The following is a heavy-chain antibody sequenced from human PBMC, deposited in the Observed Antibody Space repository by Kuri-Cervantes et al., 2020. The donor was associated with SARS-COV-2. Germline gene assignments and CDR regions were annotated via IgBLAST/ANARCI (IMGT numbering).Heavy chain of an antibody. Sequence: GSLRLSCTVSGGSVSSGNDYWSWIRQPPGKGLEWIGFVYDSGDTNYNPSLKSRVTISVDTSKNQFSLRLRSVTAADTAVYFCASESYGSLDLWGQGALVTVSS. J-gene: IGHJ4*02. CDR1: GGSVSSGNDY. V-gene: IGHV4-61*01. D-gene: IGHD3-10*01. CDR3: ASESYGSLDL. CDR2: VYDSGDT.